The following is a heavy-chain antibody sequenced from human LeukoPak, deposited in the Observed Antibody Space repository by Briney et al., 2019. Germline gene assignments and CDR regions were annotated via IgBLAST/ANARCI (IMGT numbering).Heavy chain of an antibody. J-gene: IGHJ4*02. V-gene: IGHV3-23*01. Sequence: GGSLRLSCAASGFTFSSYGMSWVRQAPGKGLEWVSAISGSGGSTYYADSVKGRFTISRDNSKNTLYLQMNSLRAEDTAVYYCARDLRSSGYYAFDYWGQGTLVTVSS. CDR1: GFTFSSYG. CDR2: ISGSGGST. D-gene: IGHD3-22*01. CDR3: ARDLRSSGYYAFDY.